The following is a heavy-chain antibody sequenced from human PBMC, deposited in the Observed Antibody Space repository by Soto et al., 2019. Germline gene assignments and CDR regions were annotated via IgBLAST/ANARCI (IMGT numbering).Heavy chain of an antibody. CDR1: GFTFINSA. Sequence: QMQLVQSGPDVKNPGSSVRVSCKASGFTFINSAVQWVRQARGQRLEWIGWVVVGSGDTKCAQKFQERVTITINKSASTADMEMRSLRAEDTAVYYCALPGYMFSNNFDIWGQGSLVTVSS. J-gene: IGHJ3*02. CDR3: ALPGYMFSNNFDI. V-gene: IGHV1-58*01. D-gene: IGHD3-10*02. CDR2: VVVGSGDT.